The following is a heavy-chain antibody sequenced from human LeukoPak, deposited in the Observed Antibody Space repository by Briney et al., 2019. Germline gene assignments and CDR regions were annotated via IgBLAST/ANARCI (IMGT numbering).Heavy chain of an antibody. CDR2: IYHSGST. Sequence: SETLSLTCTVSGYSISSGYYLGWIRQPPGKGLEWIGSIYHSGSTYYNPSLKSRVTISVDTSKNQFSLKLSSVTAADTAVYYCARDGVKLRFLEWLKDHDAFDIWGQGTMVTVSS. CDR3: ARDGVKLRFLEWLKDHDAFDI. D-gene: IGHD3-3*01. CDR1: GYSISSGYY. V-gene: IGHV4-38-2*02. J-gene: IGHJ3*02.